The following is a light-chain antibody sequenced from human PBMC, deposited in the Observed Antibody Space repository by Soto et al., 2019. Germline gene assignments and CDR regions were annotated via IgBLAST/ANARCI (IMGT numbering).Light chain of an antibody. CDR1: SSNIGAGHD. CDR3: LSYDSDVGSAPDV. V-gene: IGLV1-40*01. J-gene: IGLJ1*01. CDR2: GNS. Sequence: QSVLTQPPSVSGAPGQRVTISCTGSSSNIGAGHDVHWYQQLPGTAPKPLIYGNSNRPSGVPDRFSGSKSGASASLAITGLQAEDEVEYDGLSYDSDVGSAPDVFATGTEITVL.